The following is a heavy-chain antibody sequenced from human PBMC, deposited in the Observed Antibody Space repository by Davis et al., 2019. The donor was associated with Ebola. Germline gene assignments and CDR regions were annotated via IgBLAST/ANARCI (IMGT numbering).Heavy chain of an antibody. D-gene: IGHD6-25*01. J-gene: IGHJ4*02. Sequence: GESLKISCAASGFTFSSYGMHWVRQAPGKGLEWVAVISYDGSKKYYADSVKGRFTISRDNSKNTLYLQMNSLRAEDTAVYYCAKVERSDYWGQGTLVTVSS. V-gene: IGHV3-30*18. CDR3: AKVERSDY. CDR1: GFTFSSYG. CDR2: ISYDGSKK.